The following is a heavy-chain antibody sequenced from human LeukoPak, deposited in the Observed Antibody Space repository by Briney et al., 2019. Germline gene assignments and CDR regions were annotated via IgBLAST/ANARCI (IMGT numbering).Heavy chain of an antibody. Sequence: ASVKVSCKASGYTFTSYGISWVRQAPGQGLEWMGIINPSGGSTSYAQKFQGRVTMTRDTSTSTVYMELSSLRSEDTAVYYCGGGSGYAFDIRGQGTMVTVSS. D-gene: IGHD2-15*01. J-gene: IGHJ3*02. CDR1: GYTFTSYG. CDR2: INPSGGST. CDR3: GGGSGYAFDI. V-gene: IGHV1-46*01.